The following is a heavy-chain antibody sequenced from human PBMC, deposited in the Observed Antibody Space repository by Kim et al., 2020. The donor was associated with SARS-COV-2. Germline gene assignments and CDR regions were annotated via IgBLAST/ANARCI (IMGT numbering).Heavy chain of an antibody. V-gene: IGHV3-23*01. J-gene: IGHJ4*02. CDR3: AKESSREASAS. D-gene: IGHD2-2*01. CDR1: GFTFSSYA. CDR2: IISSGGST. Sequence: GGSLRLSCVVSGFTFSSYAMTWVRQAPGKGLEWVSGIISSGGSTYYADSVKGRFTISRDNSKNTLYLQMNSLRAEDTAVYYCAKESSREASASWGQGTLVTVSS.